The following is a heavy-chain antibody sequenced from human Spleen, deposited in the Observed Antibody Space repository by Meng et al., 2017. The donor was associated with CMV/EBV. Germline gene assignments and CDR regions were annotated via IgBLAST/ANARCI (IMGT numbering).Heavy chain of an antibody. CDR2: IFGGGTST. Sequence: GESLKISCTASGFTFSRHAMSWVRQAPGKGLEWVSVIFGGGTSTYYAGSVKGRFSISRDNSKDTLYLQMNSLKTEDTAVYYCARDPLKGPGPFDIWGQGTMVTVSS. J-gene: IGHJ3*02. CDR3: ARDPLKGPGPFDI. CDR1: GFTFSRHA. V-gene: IGHV3-23*03.